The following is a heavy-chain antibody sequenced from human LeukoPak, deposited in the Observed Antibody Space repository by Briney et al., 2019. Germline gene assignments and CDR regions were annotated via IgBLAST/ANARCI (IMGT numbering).Heavy chain of an antibody. Sequence: PSETLSLTCTVSDYYISSGHYWGWIRQPPGKGLEWIANIHHAGSTYYNPSLKSRVTISVDTSKNQFSLKLNSVTAADTAVYYRARDIDKTAMLFKGFDTWGQGTLVTVSS. CDR2: IHHAGST. CDR1: DYYISSGHY. D-gene: IGHD5-18*01. V-gene: IGHV4-38-2*02. CDR3: ARDIDKTAMLFKGFDT. J-gene: IGHJ5*02.